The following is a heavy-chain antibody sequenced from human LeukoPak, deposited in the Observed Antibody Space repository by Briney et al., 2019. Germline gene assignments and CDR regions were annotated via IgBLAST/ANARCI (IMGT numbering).Heavy chain of an antibody. D-gene: IGHD6-19*01. CDR1: GFTFSSYE. CDR2: ISSSGSTI. Sequence: TGGSLRLSRAASGFTFSSYEMNWVRQAPGKGLEWVSYISSSGSTIYYADSVKGRFTISRDNAKNSLFLQMNSLRAEDTAVYYCARSWLAVAGPEYWGQGTLVTVSS. CDR3: ARSWLAVAGPEY. V-gene: IGHV3-48*03. J-gene: IGHJ4*02.